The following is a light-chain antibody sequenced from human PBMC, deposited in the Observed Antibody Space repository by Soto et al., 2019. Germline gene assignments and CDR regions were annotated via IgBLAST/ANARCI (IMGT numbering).Light chain of an antibody. CDR1: GRDIGAYDY. J-gene: IGLJ1*01. V-gene: IGLV2-14*01. CDR2: GVK. CDR3: SSYTTSYFYV. Sequence: QSALTQPASVSGSPGQSITISCTGSGRDIGAYDYVSWYQQQPGKAPKLLIYGVKNRPSGVSYRFSASKSAFTASLTISGLQAEDEAHYYCSSYTTSYFYVFGPGTKLTVL.